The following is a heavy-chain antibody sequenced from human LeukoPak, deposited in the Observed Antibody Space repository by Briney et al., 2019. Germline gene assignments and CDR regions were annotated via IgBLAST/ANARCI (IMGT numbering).Heavy chain of an antibody. CDR3: ARLVGGSYRWYYFDY. V-gene: IGHV4-34*01. D-gene: IGHD1-26*01. CDR2: INHSGST. CDR1: GGSFSGYY. J-gene: IGHJ4*02. Sequence: SETLSLTCAVYGGSFSGYYWSWIRQPPGKGLEWIGEINHSGSTNYNPSLKSRVTISVDTSKNQFSLKLSSVTAADTAVYYCARLVGGSYRWYYFDYWGQGTLVTVSS.